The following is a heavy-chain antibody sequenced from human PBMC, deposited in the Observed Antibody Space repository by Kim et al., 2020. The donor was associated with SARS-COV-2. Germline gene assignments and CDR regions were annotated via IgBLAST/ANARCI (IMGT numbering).Heavy chain of an antibody. Sequence: TTYYAAPVEGIFTSSRDDSKNTLYLQINSLKTEDTAVYFCSAELGKTDTDSWGQGTLVSVSS. CDR3: SAELGKTDTDS. J-gene: IGHJ4*02. CDR2: TT. V-gene: IGHV3-15*01. D-gene: IGHD1-26*01.